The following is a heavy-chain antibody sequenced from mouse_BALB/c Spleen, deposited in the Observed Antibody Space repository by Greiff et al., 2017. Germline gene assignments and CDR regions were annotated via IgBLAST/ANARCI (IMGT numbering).Heavy chain of an antibody. CDR2: ISSGGST. J-gene: IGHJ2*01. CDR3: ASQFITTATLDY. Sequence: EVHLVESGGGLVKPGGSLKLSCAASGFTFSSYAMSWVRQTPEKRLEWVASISSGGSTYYPDSVKGRFTISRDNARNILYLQMSSLRSEDTAMYYCASQFITTATLDYWGQGTTLTVSS. V-gene: IGHV5-6-5*01. D-gene: IGHD1-2*01. CDR1: GFTFSSYA.